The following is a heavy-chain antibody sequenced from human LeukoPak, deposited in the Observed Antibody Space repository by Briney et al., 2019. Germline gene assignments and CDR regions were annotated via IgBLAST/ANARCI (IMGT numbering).Heavy chain of an antibody. CDR2: INPSNNRA. V-gene: IGHV1-46*01. Sequence: ASVKVSCKTSGHTFTSYYIHWVRQAPGQGLEWMGIINPSNNRASYAQKLQGRVTMTRDTSTSTVYMELRNLRSEDTAVYYCARDWIAAAGRQLFDYWGQGTLVTVSS. CDR1: GHTFTSYY. J-gene: IGHJ4*02. CDR3: ARDWIAAAGRQLFDY. D-gene: IGHD6-13*01.